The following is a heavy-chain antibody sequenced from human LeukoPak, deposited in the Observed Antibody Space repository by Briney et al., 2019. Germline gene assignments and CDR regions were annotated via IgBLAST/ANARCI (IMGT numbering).Heavy chain of an antibody. D-gene: IGHD7-27*01. J-gene: IGHJ4*02. Sequence: RASVKVSCKASGGTFSSYAISWVRQARGQGLEWMGGIIPIFGTANYAQKFQGRVTMTTDTSTSTAYMDLRSLRSDDTAVYYCARDLGTYYNDYWGQGTLVTVSS. CDR2: IIPIFGTA. CDR1: GGTFSSYA. CDR3: ARDLGTYYNDY. V-gene: IGHV1-69*05.